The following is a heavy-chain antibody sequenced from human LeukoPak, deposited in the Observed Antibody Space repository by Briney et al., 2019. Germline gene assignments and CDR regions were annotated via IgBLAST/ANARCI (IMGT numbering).Heavy chain of an antibody. V-gene: IGHV3-30-3*01. Sequence: GGSLRLSCAASGFTFSTYWMSWVRQAPGKGLEWVAVISYDGSNKYYADSVKGRFTISRDNSKNTLYLQMNSLRAEDTAVYYCARDDYVEYWGQGTLVTVSS. J-gene: IGHJ4*02. CDR3: ARDDYVEY. CDR2: ISYDGSNK. CDR1: GFTFSTYW.